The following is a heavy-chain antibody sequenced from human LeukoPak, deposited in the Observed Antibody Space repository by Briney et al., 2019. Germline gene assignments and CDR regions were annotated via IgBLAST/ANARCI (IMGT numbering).Heavy chain of an antibody. CDR1: GFTFSSYW. CDR3: AKRYSSGFYYMDV. D-gene: IGHD6-19*01. J-gene: IGHJ6*03. Sequence: GGSLRLSCVGSGFTFSSYWMTWVRQAPGKGLEWVSYITSSGSTVYYADSVRGRFTISRDNAKNSLYLQMNSLRAEDTAVYYCAKRYSSGFYYMDVWGKGTTVTVSS. CDR2: ITSSGSTV. V-gene: IGHV3-48*04.